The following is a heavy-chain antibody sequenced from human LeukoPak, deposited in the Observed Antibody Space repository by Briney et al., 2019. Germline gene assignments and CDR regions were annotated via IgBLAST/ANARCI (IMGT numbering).Heavy chain of an antibody. V-gene: IGHV3-7*01. CDR3: ARWGRNIVVVPAALDY. CDR1: GFTFSSYW. CDR2: IKQDGSEK. J-gene: IGHJ4*02. D-gene: IGHD2-2*01. Sequence: GGSLRLSCAASGFTFSSYWMSWVRQAPGEGLEWVANIKQDGSEKYYVDSVKGRFTISRDNAKNSLYLQMNSLRAEDTAVYYCARWGRNIVVVPAALDYWGQGTLVTVSS.